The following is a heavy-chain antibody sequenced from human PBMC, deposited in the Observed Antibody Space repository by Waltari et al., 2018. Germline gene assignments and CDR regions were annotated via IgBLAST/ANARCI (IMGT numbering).Heavy chain of an antibody. V-gene: IGHV1-2*06. D-gene: IGHD3-22*01. CDR2: ISPTTYSK. J-gene: IGHJ4*02. Sequence: QVQLVQSGAEVKKPGASVKVSCEASGYSFPGYFIPWVRQAPGQGLEWMGRISPTTYSKDYAEKFQGRITLTTDTSINTAYMELTGLTSDDTAIFFCARVDHRATNYYYGFDHWGQGTLVTVSS. CDR3: ARVDHRATNYYYGFDH. CDR1: GYSFPGYF.